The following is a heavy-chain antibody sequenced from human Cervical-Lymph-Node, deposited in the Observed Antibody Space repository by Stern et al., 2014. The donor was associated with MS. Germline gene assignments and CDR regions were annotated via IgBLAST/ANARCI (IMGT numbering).Heavy chain of an antibody. CDR1: GFTFSSYG. D-gene: IGHD6-13*01. V-gene: IGHV3-33*01. J-gene: IGHJ6*02. CDR2: IWYDGSNK. CDR3: ARSSSPSPYYYYGMDV. Sequence: VQLVESGGGVVQPGRSLRLSCAASGFTFSSYGMHWVRQAPGQGLEWVAVIWYDGSNKYYADSVKGRFTISRDNSKNTLYLQMNSLRAEDTAVCYCARSSSPSPYYYYGMDVWGQGTTVTVSS.